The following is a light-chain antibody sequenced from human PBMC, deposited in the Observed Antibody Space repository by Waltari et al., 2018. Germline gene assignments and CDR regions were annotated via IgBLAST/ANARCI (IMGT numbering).Light chain of an antibody. CDR3: CSYAGSYTWV. J-gene: IGLJ3*02. V-gene: IGLV2-11*01. CDR1: TNDLGSYNY. CDR2: DVT. Sequence: SALTQPRSVSGSPGQSVTISCTGTTNDLGSYNYVSWYQQHPGKAPKIIILDVTKRPSGVPDRCSGSKSGNTASLTISGLRAEDEAEYYCCSYAGSYTWVFGGGTELTVV.